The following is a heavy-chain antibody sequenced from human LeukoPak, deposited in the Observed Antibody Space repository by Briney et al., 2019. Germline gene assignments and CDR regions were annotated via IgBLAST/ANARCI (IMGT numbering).Heavy chain of an antibody. CDR2: INHSGST. Sequence: PSETLSLTCAVYGGSFSGYYWSWIRQPPGKGLEWIGEINHSGSTNYIPSLKSRVTISVDTSKNQFSLKLSSVTAADTAVYYCARAGGYSYGYGYYYMDVWGKGTTVTVSS. CDR3: ARAGGYSYGYGYYYMDV. D-gene: IGHD5-18*01. V-gene: IGHV4-34*01. J-gene: IGHJ6*03. CDR1: GGSFSGYY.